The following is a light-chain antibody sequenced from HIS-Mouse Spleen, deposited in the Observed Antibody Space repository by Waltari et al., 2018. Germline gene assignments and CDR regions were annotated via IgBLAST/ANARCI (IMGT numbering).Light chain of an antibody. Sequence: QSALTQPASVSGSPGQSITISCTGTSSDVGSYNLVSWYQQHPGKAPKLMIYEGSKRPSGVSNRFSGSKYCNTASLTIAGLQAEDEADYYCCSYAGSSTLVFGGGTKLTVL. V-gene: IGLV2-23*01. CDR1: SSDVGSYNL. CDR3: CSYAGSSTLV. J-gene: IGLJ3*02. CDR2: EGS.